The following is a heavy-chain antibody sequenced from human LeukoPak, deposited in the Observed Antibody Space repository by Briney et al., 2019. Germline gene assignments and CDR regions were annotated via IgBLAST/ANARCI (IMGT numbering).Heavy chain of an antibody. V-gene: IGHV3-48*03. J-gene: IGHJ5*02. CDR1: GFTFSSYE. D-gene: IGHD3-10*01. CDR2: IGSSGRTR. Sequence: GGSLRLSCAASGFTFSSYEMNWVRQAPGKGLEWVSYIGSSGRTRYYADSVKGRFTISRDNAKNSLYLQMNSLGAEDTAVYYCARSQWFGELAWFDPWGQGTLVTVSS. CDR3: ARSQWFGELAWFDP.